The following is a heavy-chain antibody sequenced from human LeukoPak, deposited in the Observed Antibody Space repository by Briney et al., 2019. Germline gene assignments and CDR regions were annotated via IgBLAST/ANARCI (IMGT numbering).Heavy chain of an antibody. D-gene: IGHD5-18*01. Sequence: SQTLSLTCTVSGGSISSGSYYWSWIPQPAGKELEWIGRIYTSGSTNYNPSLKSRVTISVDTSKNQFSLKLSSVTAADTAVYYCARDALGYSYGRDYYYYGMDVWGQGTTVTVSS. CDR3: ARDALGYSYGRDYYYYGMDV. J-gene: IGHJ6*02. CDR1: GGSISSGSYY. V-gene: IGHV4-61*02. CDR2: IYTSGST.